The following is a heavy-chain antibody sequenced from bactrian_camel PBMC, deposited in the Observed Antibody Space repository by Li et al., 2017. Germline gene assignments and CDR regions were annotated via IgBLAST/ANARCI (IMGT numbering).Heavy chain of an antibody. CDR2: IHRLGSST. V-gene: IGHV3-2*01. J-gene: IGHJ4*01. CDR3: ATAAWFALVPSNY. D-gene: IGHD1*01. Sequence: VQLVESGGGSVQAGGSLTLSCVASGNSIRTYFVGWFRQAPGKGLEWVSTIHRLGSSTAYADSVKGRFTISRDNAKNTLYLQMNSLKTEDTAVYYCATAAWFALVPSNYWGQGTQVTVS. CDR1: GNSIRTYF.